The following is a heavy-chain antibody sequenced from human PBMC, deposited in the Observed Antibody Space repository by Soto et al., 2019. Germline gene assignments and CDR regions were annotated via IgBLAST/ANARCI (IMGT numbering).Heavy chain of an antibody. CDR3: TTTVGGARPSYGMDV. D-gene: IGHD4-17*01. CDR1: GGSISSGDYY. J-gene: IGHJ6*02. Sequence: QVQLQESGPGLVKPSQTLSLTCTVSGGSISSGDYYWSWIRQPPGKALEWIGYIYYSGSTYYNPSLKSRVTISVDTSKNQFSLKLSSVTAADTAVYYCTTTVGGARPSYGMDVWGQGTTVTVSS. CDR2: IYYSGST. V-gene: IGHV4-30-4*01.